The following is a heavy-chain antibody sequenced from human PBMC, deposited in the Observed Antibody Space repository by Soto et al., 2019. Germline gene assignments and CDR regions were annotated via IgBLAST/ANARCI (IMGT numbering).Heavy chain of an antibody. D-gene: IGHD3-9*01. J-gene: IGHJ3*02. Sequence: QVQLVQSGAEVKKPGSSVKVSCKASGGTFSSYAISWVRQAPGQGLEWMRGIIPIFGTANYAQKFQGRVTITADESTSTAYMELSSLRSEDTAVYYCARDGGRYFDWFRLADAFDIWGQGTMVTVSS. CDR2: IIPIFGTA. V-gene: IGHV1-69*01. CDR1: GGTFSSYA. CDR3: ARDGGRYFDWFRLADAFDI.